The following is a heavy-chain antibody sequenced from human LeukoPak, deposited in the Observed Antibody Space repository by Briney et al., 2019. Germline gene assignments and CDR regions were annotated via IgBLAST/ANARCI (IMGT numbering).Heavy chain of an antibody. CDR1: GGSFSGYY. CDR2: INHSGST. J-gene: IGHJ4*02. CDR3: ARASIAAAGIDY. V-gene: IGHV4-34*01. D-gene: IGHD6-13*01. Sequence: SETLSLTCAVYGGSFSGYYWRWIRQPPGKGLEWIGEINHSGSTNYNPSLKSRVTISVDTSKNQFSLKLSSVTAADTAVYYCARASIAAAGIDYWGQGTLVTVSS.